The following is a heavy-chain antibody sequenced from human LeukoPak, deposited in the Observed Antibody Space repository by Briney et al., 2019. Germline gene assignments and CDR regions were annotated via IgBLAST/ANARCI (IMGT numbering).Heavy chain of an antibody. V-gene: IGHV1-69*04. CDR3: AREEARNDY. J-gene: IGHJ4*02. D-gene: IGHD6-6*01. CDR2: IIPILGIA. CDR1: GGTFSSYA. Sequence: ASVKVSCKASGGTFSSYAISWVRQAPGQGLEWMGRIIPILGIANYAQKFQGRVTITADKSTSTAYMGLSSLRSEDTAVYYCAREEARNDYWGQGTLVTVSS.